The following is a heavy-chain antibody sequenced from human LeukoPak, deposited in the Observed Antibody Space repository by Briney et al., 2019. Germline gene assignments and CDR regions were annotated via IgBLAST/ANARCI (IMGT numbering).Heavy chain of an antibody. J-gene: IGHJ4*02. V-gene: IGHV1-46*01. Sequence: ASVKVSCKTSGYTFTSYYIHWVRQAPGQGLDWMGIINPSTGSTNYAQKFQGRVTMTSDTSTSTGYLELSNLKSEDTAMYFCASTLIQGGSYYFDFWGQGVLVTVSS. CDR1: GYTFTSYY. CDR3: ASTLIQGGSYYFDF. CDR2: INPSTGST. D-gene: IGHD1-26*01.